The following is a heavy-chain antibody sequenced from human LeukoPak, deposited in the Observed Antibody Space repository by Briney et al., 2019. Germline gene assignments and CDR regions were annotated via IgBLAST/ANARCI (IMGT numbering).Heavy chain of an antibody. CDR1: GGSISSGGYS. Sequence: SETLSLTCAVSGGSISSGGYSWSWIRQPSGKGLEWIGYIYYSGSTYYNPSLKSRVTISIDTSKNQFSLRLSSVTATDTAVYYCARAVIPAAMWHSYYFMDVWGKGTTVTISS. D-gene: IGHD2-2*01. J-gene: IGHJ6*03. CDR3: ARAVIPAAMWHSYYFMDV. CDR2: IYYSGST. V-gene: IGHV4-30-4*07.